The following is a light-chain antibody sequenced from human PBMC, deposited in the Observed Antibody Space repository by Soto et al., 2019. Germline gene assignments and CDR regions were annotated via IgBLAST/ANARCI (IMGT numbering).Light chain of an antibody. V-gene: IGKV3-20*01. CDR2: GAS. CDR3: QQYGSSPCT. CDR1: QSVSSSY. J-gene: IGKJ1*01. Sequence: EILFTQSPGTLSLSQGERASLSCRASQSVSSSYLAWYQQKPGQAPRLLIYGASSRATGIPDRFSGSGSGTDFTLTISRLEPEDFAVYYCQQYGSSPCTFGQGTKVDIK.